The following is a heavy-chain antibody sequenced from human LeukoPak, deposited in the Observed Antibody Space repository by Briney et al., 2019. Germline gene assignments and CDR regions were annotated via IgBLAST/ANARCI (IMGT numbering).Heavy chain of an antibody. CDR2: INPNSGGT. CDR1: GYTFTGYY. D-gene: IGHD3-10*01. CDR3: ATSAMVRGVSRFDP. J-gene: IGHJ5*02. V-gene: IGHV1-2*02. Sequence: ASVKVSCKASGYTFTGYYMHWVRQAPGQGLEWMGWINPNSGGTNYAQKFQGRVTMTRDTSISTAYMELSSLRSEDTAVYYCATSAMVRGVSRFDPWGQGTLVTVSS.